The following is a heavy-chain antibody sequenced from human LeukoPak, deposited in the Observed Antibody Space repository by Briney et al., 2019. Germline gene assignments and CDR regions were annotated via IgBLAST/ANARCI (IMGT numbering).Heavy chain of an antibody. V-gene: IGHV3-48*01. CDR3: ASRRGYCSSSSCEEGKNAFDI. CDR2: ISRSSDTI. J-gene: IGHJ3*02. Sequence: GGSLRLSCSASGFTFSSYSMNWVRQAPGKGLEWVSYISRSSDTIYYVDSVKGRFTISRDNAKNSLHLQMNNLRAEDTAMYYCASRRGYCSSSSCEEGKNAFDIWGQGTMVTVSS. D-gene: IGHD2-2*01. CDR1: GFTFSSYS.